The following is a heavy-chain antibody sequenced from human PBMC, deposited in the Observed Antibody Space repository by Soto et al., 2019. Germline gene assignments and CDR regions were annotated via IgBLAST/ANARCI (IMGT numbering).Heavy chain of an antibody. J-gene: IGHJ6*02. CDR1: GYTFTSYY. CDR3: ARDHSSSWYGYYYYYYGMDV. Sequence: QVQLVQSGAEVKKPGASVKVSCKASGYTFTSYYMHWVRQAPGQGLEWMGIINPSGGSTSYAQKFQGRVTMTRDTSTSTVYKELSSLRSEDTAVYYCARDHSSSWYGYYYYYYGMDVWGQGTTVTVSS. D-gene: IGHD6-13*01. CDR2: INPSGGST. V-gene: IGHV1-46*01.